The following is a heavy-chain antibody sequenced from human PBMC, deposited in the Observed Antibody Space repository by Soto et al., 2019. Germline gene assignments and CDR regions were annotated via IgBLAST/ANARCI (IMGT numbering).Heavy chain of an antibody. V-gene: IGHV4-59*08. CDR2: IYYSGST. CDR3: ARRYGYYFDY. D-gene: IGHD4-17*01. Sequence: ETLALTCTVSGGSISSYYWSWIRQPPGKGLEWIGYIYYSGSTNYNPSLKSRVTISVDTSKNQLSLKLSSVTAADTAVYYCARRYGYYFDYWGQGTLVTVSS. J-gene: IGHJ4*02. CDR1: GGSISSYY.